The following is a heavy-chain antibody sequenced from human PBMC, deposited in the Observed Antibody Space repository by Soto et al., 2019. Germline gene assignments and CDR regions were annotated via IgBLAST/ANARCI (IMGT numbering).Heavy chain of an antibody. V-gene: IGHV3-30*18. Sequence: QVQLVESGGGVVQPGRSLRLSCAASGFTFSSYGMHWVRQAPGKGLEWVAVISYDGSNKYYADSVKGRFTISRDNSKNTLYLQRNSLRAEDPAVYYCAKLWFGELIDYYYGMDVWGQGTTVTVSS. CDR2: ISYDGSNK. D-gene: IGHD3-10*01. CDR1: GFTFSSYG. J-gene: IGHJ6*02. CDR3: AKLWFGELIDYYYGMDV.